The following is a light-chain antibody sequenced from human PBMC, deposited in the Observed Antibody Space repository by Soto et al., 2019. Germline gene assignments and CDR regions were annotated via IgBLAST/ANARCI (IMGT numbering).Light chain of an antibody. CDR3: CSFAGTYTI. J-gene: IGLJ2*01. Sequence: QPVLTQPRSVSGSPGQSVTISCTGSSSDVGGYSHVSWFQQHPGKAPKLMIYDVTKRPSGVPDRFSGSKSGNTASLTISGLQAEDESDYYCCSFAGTYTIFGGGTKLTVL. CDR2: DVT. V-gene: IGLV2-11*01. CDR1: SSDVGGYSH.